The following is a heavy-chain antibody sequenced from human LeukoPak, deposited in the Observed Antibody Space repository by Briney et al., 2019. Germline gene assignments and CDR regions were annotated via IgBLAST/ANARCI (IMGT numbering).Heavy chain of an antibody. Sequence: SETLSLTCTVSGGSISSGSYYWSWIRQPAGKGLEWIGRIYTSGSTNYNPSLKSRVTISVDTSKNQFSLKLSSVTAADTAVYYCAREEGSYDSSGYYFQLFDYWGQGTLVTVSS. CDR3: AREEGSYDSSGYYFQLFDY. D-gene: IGHD3-22*01. CDR1: GGSISSGSYY. CDR2: IYTSGST. V-gene: IGHV4-61*02. J-gene: IGHJ4*02.